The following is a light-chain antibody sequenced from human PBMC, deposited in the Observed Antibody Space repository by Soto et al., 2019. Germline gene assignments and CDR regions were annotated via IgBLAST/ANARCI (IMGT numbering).Light chain of an antibody. CDR2: AAS. CDR1: QSISNY. V-gene: IGKV1-39*01. Sequence: DIQMTQSPSSLSASAGDRVTITCRASQSISNYLNWYQQKPTKAPKLLIYAASSLQSGVPSRFSGSGSGTNFTLIISSLQPEDFATYYCQQSYSAPRITFGQGTRLDIK. CDR3: QQSYSAPRIT. J-gene: IGKJ5*01.